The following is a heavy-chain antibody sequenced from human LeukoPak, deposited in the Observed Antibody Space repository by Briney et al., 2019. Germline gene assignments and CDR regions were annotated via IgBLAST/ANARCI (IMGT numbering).Heavy chain of an antibody. J-gene: IGHJ6*03. Sequence: ASVKVSCKASGYTFTSYGISWVRQAPGQGLEWMGWISAYNGNTNYAQKLQGRVTMTTDTSTSTAYMELRGLRSDDTAVYYCARVPIVVVPAAFYYYMDVWGKGTTVTVSS. CDR3: ARVPIVVVPAAFYYYMDV. CDR1: GYTFTSYG. CDR2: ISAYNGNT. D-gene: IGHD2-2*01. V-gene: IGHV1-18*01.